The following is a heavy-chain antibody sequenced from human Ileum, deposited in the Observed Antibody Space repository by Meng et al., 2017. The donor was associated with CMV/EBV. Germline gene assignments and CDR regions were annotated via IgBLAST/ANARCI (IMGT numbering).Heavy chain of an antibody. D-gene: IGHD6-13*01. CDR1: GFTFSNYG. V-gene: IGHV3-30*02. CDR3: AKDRAAAGNADY. J-gene: IGHJ4*02. Sequence: GGSLRLSCAASGFTFSNYGMHWVRQAPGKGLEWVAFTRYDGTDNKYVDSVKGRFTIYRDNSRNTLYLQMNSLKVEDTAVYYCAKDRAAAGNADYWGQGTLVTVSS. CDR2: TRYDGTDN.